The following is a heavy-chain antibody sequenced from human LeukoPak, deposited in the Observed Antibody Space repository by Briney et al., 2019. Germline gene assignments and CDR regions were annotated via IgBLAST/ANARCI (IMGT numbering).Heavy chain of an antibody. CDR1: GFTFSSYS. D-gene: IGHD3-10*01. J-gene: IGHJ6*02. Sequence: GGSLRLSCAASGFTFSSYSMNWVRQAPGKGLEWVSSISSSSSYIYYADSVKGRFTISRDNAKNSLYLQMNSLRAEDTAVYYCARVHYLSYGSGSHPQLIYYYGMDVWGQGTTVTVSS. CDR3: ARVHYLSYGSGSHPQLIYYYGMDV. V-gene: IGHV3-21*01. CDR2: ISSSSSYI.